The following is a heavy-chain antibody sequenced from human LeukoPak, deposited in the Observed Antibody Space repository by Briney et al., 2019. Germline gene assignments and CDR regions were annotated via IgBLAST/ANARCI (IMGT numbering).Heavy chain of an antibody. Sequence: GASVKVSCKASGYTFTGYYMHWVRQAPGQGLEWMGWIDPNSGDTNYAQKFQGRVTITRDTSISTAYMELSRLRSDDTAVYYCARSDIGSVDYWGQGTLVTVSS. D-gene: IGHD6-25*01. J-gene: IGHJ4*02. CDR2: IDPNSGDT. CDR3: ARSDIGSVDY. CDR1: GYTFTGYY. V-gene: IGHV1-2*02.